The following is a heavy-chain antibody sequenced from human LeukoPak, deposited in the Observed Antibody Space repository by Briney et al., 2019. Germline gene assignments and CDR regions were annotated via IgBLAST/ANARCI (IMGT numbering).Heavy chain of an antibody. CDR1: GFSFSNFA. Sequence: GRSLRLSCAASGFSFSNFAMHWVRQAPGKGLEWVAVVSYEGTIKYYTDSAKGRFTISRNNSGNIVSVQMTNLTTEDTVTYYCAREKFDSWGQGALVTVSP. V-gene: IGHV3-30*14. J-gene: IGHJ5*01. CDR2: VSYEGTIK. CDR3: AREKFDS.